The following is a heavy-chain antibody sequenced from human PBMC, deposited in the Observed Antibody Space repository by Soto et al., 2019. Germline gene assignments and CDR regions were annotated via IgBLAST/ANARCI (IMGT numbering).Heavy chain of an antibody. CDR3: ARRTYYYDSSGYYHFDY. D-gene: IGHD3-22*01. J-gene: IGHJ4*02. V-gene: IGHV5-51*01. CDR2: IYPGDSDT. Sequence: PGESLKISCQGSGFRFKNYWIGWVRQMPGKGLEWMGIIYPGDSDTRYSPSFQGQVTISADKSISTAYLQWSSLKASDTAMYYCARRTYYYDSSGYYHFDYWGQGTLVTVSS. CDR1: GFRFKNYW.